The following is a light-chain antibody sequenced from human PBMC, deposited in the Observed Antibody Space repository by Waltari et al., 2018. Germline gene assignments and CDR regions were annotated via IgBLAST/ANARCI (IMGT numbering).Light chain of an antibody. J-gene: IGLJ2*01. CDR3: QVWDNNIVV. CDR2: QDK. Sequence: SYDLTQPPSVSVSTGQTASITCSGDNLGKRYVSWFQQMPGQSPFLVMYQDKKRPSGIPERFSGSNSGNTATLTVSGAQAMDEADYYCQVWDNNIVVFGGGTKLTVL. CDR1: NLGKRY. V-gene: IGLV3-1*01.